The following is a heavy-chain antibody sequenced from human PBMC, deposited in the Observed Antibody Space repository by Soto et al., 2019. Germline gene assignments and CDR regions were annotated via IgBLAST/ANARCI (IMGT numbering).Heavy chain of an antibody. Sequence: PGGSLRLSCAASGFTFSSDAMHWFRQAPGKGLEWVAVISYDGSNKYYADSVKGRFTISRDNSKNTLYLQMNSLRAEDTAVYYCARVLPHSTVTTHYYYYGMDVWGQGTTVTVSS. V-gene: IGHV3-30-3*01. CDR2: ISYDGSNK. CDR3: ARVLPHSTVTTHYYYYGMDV. CDR1: GFTFSSDA. D-gene: IGHD4-17*01. J-gene: IGHJ6*02.